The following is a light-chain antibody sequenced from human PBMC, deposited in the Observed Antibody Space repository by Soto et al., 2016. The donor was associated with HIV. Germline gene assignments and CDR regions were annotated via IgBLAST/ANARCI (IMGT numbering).Light chain of an antibody. V-gene: IGKV1-12*01. Sequence: DIQMTQSPSSVSASVGDRVTITCLASQVINRWLAWYQQKPGKAPKRLIYATSNLQSGVPSRFSGSGSGTDFTLTISSLQPEDFATYYCQQANSFPLTFGGGTKVEIK. CDR3: QQANSFPLT. CDR1: QVINRW. CDR2: ATS. J-gene: IGKJ4*01.